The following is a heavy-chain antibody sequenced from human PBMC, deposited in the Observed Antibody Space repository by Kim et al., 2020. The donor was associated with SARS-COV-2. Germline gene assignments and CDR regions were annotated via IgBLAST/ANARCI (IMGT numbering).Heavy chain of an antibody. D-gene: IGHD2-2*01. CDR3: AREQCRGTSCPFGY. Sequence: SVKVSCKASGGTFSSYAISWVRQAPGQGLEWMGGIIPIFGTANYAQKFQGRVTITADESTSTAYMELSSLRSEDTAVYYCAREQCRGTSCPFGYWGQGTLVTVSS. V-gene: IGHV1-69*13. J-gene: IGHJ4*02. CDR1: GGTFSSYA. CDR2: IIPIFGTA.